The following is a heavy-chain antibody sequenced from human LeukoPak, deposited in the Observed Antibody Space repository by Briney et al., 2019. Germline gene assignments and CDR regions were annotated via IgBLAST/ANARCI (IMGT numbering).Heavy chain of an antibody. Sequence: GGSLRLSCAAAGLTFSNYGMHWVRQAPGKGLQWVAYIRYDGRNKYSADSVKGRFTIYRDNSKSTLYLQMNSLRPEDTAVYYCARVMVRGVPSAANIWGQGTMVTVSS. V-gene: IGHV3-30*02. D-gene: IGHD3-10*01. CDR1: GLTFSNYG. CDR3: ARVMVRGVPSAANI. J-gene: IGHJ3*02. CDR2: IRYDGRNK.